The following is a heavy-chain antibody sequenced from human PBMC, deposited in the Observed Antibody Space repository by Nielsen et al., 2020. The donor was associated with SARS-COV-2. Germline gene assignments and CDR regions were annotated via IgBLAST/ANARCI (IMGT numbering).Heavy chain of an antibody. CDR2: IYYSGST. CDR3: ARVAHYDFWSGYYTYYYYYMDV. V-gene: IGHV4-59*01. J-gene: IGHJ6*03. Sequence: LETLSLTCTVSGGSISSYYWSWIRQPPGKGLEWIGYIYYSGSTNYNPSLKSRVTISVDTSKNQFSLKLSSVTAADTAVYYCARVAHYDFWSGYYTYYYYYMDVWGKGTTVTVSS. D-gene: IGHD3-3*01. CDR1: GGSISSYY.